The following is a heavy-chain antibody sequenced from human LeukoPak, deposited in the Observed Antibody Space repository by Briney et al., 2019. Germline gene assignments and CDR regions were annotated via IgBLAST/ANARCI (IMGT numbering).Heavy chain of an antibody. CDR3: ARGSSIAARPGVY. D-gene: IGHD6-6*01. Sequence: SETLSLTCTVSGGSISTYYWSWLRQPPGQGLEWIGYIHYSGSTKYNPSLKSRVTISVDTSKNQFSLKLSSVTAADTAVYYCARGSSIAARPGVYWGQGTLVTVSS. V-gene: IGHV4-59*12. CDR2: IHYSGST. CDR1: GGSISTYY. J-gene: IGHJ4*02.